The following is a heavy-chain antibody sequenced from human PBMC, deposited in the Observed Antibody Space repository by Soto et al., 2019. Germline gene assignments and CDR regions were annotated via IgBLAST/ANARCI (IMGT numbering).Heavy chain of an antibody. J-gene: IGHJ6*02. CDR3: ARDRRRSTAMVLLVGMDV. CDR1: GFTFSSYA. Sequence: QVQLVESGGGVVQPGRSLRLSCAASGFTFSSYAMHWVRQAPGKGLEWVAVISYDGSNKYYADSVKGRFTISRDHSKNTRYPQTYGLRAKDKAVYYWARDRRRSTAMVLLVGMDVWGQGTTVTVSS. D-gene: IGHD5-18*01. V-gene: IGHV3-30-3*01. CDR2: ISYDGSNK.